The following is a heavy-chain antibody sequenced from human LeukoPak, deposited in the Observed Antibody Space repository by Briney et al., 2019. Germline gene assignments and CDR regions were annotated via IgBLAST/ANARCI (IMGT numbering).Heavy chain of an antibody. D-gene: IGHD3-10*01. Sequence: PSETLSLTCTVSGGSISSGSYYWSWIRQPAGKGLEWIGRIYTSGSTNYNPSLKSRVTISVDTSKNQFSLKLSSVTAADTAVYYCARAVLLWFGEPRFDYWGQGTLVTVSS. CDR2: IYTSGST. CDR1: GGSISSGSYY. CDR3: ARAVLLWFGEPRFDY. V-gene: IGHV4-61*02. J-gene: IGHJ4*02.